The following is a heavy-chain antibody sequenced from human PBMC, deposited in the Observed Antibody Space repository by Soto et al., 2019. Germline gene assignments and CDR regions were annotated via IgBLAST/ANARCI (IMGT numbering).Heavy chain of an antibody. CDR3: ATPSRITIFGVARFIGGFAY. V-gene: IGHV1-24*01. Sequence: ASVKVSCKVSGYTLTKLSMHWVRQAPGKGLEWMGGFDPEDGETIYAQKFQGRVTMTEDTSTDTAYMELSSLRSEDTAVYYCATPSRITIFGVARFIGGFAYWGQGTLVTVSS. CDR1: GYTLTKLS. D-gene: IGHD3-3*01. J-gene: IGHJ4*02. CDR2: FDPEDGET.